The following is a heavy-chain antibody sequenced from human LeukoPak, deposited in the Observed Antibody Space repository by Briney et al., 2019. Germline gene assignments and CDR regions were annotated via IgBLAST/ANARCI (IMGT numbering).Heavy chain of an antibody. J-gene: IGHJ6*03. CDR2: INHSGST. CDR1: GGSFSGYY. V-gene: IGHV4-34*01. CDR3: ARLVVSPLYYYYYMDV. D-gene: IGHD3-10*01. Sequence: SETLSLTCAVYGGSFSGYYWSWIRQPPGKGLEWIGEINHSGSTNYNPSLKSRVTISVDTSKNQFSLKLSSVTAADTAVYYCARLVVSPLYYYYYMDVWGKGTTVTISS.